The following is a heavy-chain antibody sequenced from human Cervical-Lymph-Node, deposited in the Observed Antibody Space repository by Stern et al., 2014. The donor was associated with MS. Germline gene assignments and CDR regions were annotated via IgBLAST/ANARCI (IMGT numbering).Heavy chain of an antibody. CDR1: GYKFISDA. J-gene: IGHJ5*01. V-gene: IGHV1-8*01. CDR2: MNPDSGDT. Sequence: VQLLQSGAEVRKPGASVRVSCKTSGYKFISDAINWVRQATAQGLEWMGWMNPDSGDTGSPQKFQGRLTITGDTSINTAYMELTSLSSEDSAVYYCTKAWDSWGQGTLVTVSS. CDR3: TKAWDS.